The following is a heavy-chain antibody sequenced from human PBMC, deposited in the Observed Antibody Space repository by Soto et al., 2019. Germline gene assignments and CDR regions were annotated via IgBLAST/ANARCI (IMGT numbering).Heavy chain of an antibody. J-gene: IGHJ4*02. CDR3: ASSLLQGDF. V-gene: IGHV1-46*01. Sequence: QVQLVQSGAEVKKPGASVKVSCKASGYIFIHYYIHWVRQAPGQGLEWMAIINPNGGSTNYAQKLPGRVTVTSDTSTITVSMELNRLGSGDTAVYFCASSLLQGDFWGQGILVTISS. CDR1: GYIFIHYY. CDR2: INPNGGST. D-gene: IGHD2-21*01.